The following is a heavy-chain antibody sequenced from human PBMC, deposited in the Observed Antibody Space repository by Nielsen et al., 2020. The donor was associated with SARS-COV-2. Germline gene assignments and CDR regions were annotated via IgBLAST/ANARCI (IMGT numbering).Heavy chain of an antibody. CDR3: AKDGVVRGDALDL. D-gene: IGHD3-10*01. V-gene: IGHV3-23*01. CDR1: GFTFNIYA. Sequence: GGSLRLFCAASGFTFNIYAMAWVRRAPGRGLQWVTGVSASGGSTYYTDSVKGRFSISIDNSKNTLFLQMHSLRVEDTALYYCAKDGVVRGDALDLWGQGTMVTVSS. CDR2: VSASGGST. J-gene: IGHJ3*01.